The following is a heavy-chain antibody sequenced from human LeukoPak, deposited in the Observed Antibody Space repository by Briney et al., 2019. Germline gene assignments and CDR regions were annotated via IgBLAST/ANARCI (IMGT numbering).Heavy chain of an antibody. CDR3: ARDGPREYQLLYYFDY. V-gene: IGHV3-7*03. D-gene: IGHD2-2*01. Sequence: GSLRLSCAASGFTFSSYWMSWVRQAPGKGLEWVANIKQDGSEKYYVDSVKGRFTISRDNAKNSLYLQMNSLRAEDTAVYYCARDGPREYQLLYYFDYWGQGTLVTVSS. CDR1: GFTFSSYW. CDR2: IKQDGSEK. J-gene: IGHJ4*02.